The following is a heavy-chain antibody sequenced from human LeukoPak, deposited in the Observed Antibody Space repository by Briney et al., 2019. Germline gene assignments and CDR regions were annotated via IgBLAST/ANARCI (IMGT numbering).Heavy chain of an antibody. CDR3: TKTGGPWD. D-gene: IGHD7-27*01. J-gene: IGHJ4*02. CDR2: IYSDSTS. CDR1: GFTVSNSF. V-gene: IGHV3-53*01. Sequence: GGSLRLSCAASGFTVSNSFMSWIRQAPGKGLEWVSVIYSDSTSYYADSVKARFSISRDNSKNSLYLQMNSLRVEDTAMYYCTKTGGPWDWGQGTLVTVSS.